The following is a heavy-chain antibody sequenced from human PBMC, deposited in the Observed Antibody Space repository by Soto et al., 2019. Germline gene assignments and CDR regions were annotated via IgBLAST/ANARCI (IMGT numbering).Heavy chain of an antibody. CDR3: AREDILATTPGWFDP. V-gene: IGHV1-2*04. CDR2: INPNSGGT. CDR1: GYTFTGYY. Sequence: QVQLVQSGAEVKKPGASVKVSCKASGYTFTGYYMHWVRQAPGQGLEWMGWINPNSGGTNYAQKFQGWVTMTRDTSISTAYMELSRLRSDDTAVYYCAREDILATTPGWFDPWCQGTLVTVSS. D-gene: IGHD5-12*01. J-gene: IGHJ5*02.